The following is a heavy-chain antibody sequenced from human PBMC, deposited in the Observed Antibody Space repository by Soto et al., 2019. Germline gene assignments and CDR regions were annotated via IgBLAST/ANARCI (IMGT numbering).Heavy chain of an antibody. CDR3: ARDPLWGTAMVLWYFDL. CDR2: ISYDGSNK. J-gene: IGHJ2*01. V-gene: IGHV3-30-3*01. D-gene: IGHD5-18*01. CDR1: GFTFSSYA. Sequence: QVQLVESGGGVVQPGRSLRLSCAASGFTFSSYAMHWVRQAPGKGLEWVAVISYDGSNKYYTDSVKGRFTISRDNSKSTLSLQMNSLGAEDTAVYYCARDPLWGTAMVLWYFDLWGRGTLVTVSS.